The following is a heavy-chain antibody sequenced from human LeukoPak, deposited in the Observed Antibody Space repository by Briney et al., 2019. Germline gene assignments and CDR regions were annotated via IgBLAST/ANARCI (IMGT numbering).Heavy chain of an antibody. CDR1: GFTFSNYG. CDR2: IWHDGKSK. V-gene: IGHV3-33*01. CDR3: ARDLNTWFFDY. Sequence: GGSLRLSCAASGFTFSNYGMNWVRQAPGKGLEWVAGIWHDGKSKFYADSVKVRFTISGDNSKNTVDLQMDSLRLDDTAVYFCARDLNTWFFDYWGQGALVTVSS. J-gene: IGHJ4*02. D-gene: IGHD3-9*01.